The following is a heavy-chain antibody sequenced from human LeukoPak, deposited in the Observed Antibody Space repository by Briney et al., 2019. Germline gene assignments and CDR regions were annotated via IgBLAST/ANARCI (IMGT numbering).Heavy chain of an antibody. Sequence: PLETLSLTCTVSGGSASSYYWSWIRHPPGKGLEWIGYINHSGNTNYNPSLKSRVTISVDTSKNQFSLKLTSVTAADTAVYYCAREERYYDFWRGLGDWGQGTLVTVSS. CDR3: AREERYYDFWRGLGD. J-gene: IGHJ4*02. V-gene: IGHV4-59*02. CDR2: INHSGNT. CDR1: GGSASSYY. D-gene: IGHD3-3*01.